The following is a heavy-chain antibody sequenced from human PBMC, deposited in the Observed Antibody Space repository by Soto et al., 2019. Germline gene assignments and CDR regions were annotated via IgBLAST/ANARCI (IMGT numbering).Heavy chain of an antibody. CDR2: INSDGSST. Sequence: GSLRLSCAASGFTFSSYWMHWVRQAPGKGLVWVSRINSDGSSTSYADSVKGRFTISRDDSKNTVYLQMNSLGAEDTAVYYCLGDPLIAVAAYDAFDIWGQGTSVTVSS. CDR3: LGDPLIAVAAYDAFDI. J-gene: IGHJ3*02. V-gene: IGHV3-74*01. CDR1: GFTFSSYW. D-gene: IGHD6-19*01.